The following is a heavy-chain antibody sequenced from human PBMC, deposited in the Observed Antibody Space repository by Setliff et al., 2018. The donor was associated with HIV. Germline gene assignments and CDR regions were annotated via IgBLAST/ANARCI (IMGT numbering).Heavy chain of an antibody. CDR1: GGTFSSYA. CDR3: ARGVLWFGESYDAFDI. J-gene: IGHJ3*02. D-gene: IGHD3-10*01. V-gene: IGHV1-69*05. CDR2: IIPIFGTA. Sequence: SVKVSCKASGGTFSSYAISWVRQAPGQGLEWMGGIIPIFGTANYAQKFQGRVTITTDESTSTAYMELSSLRPEDTAVYYCARGVLWFGESYDAFDIWGQGTMVTVSS.